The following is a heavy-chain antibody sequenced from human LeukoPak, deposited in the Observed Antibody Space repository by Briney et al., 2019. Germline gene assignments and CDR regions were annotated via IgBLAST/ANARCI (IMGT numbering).Heavy chain of an antibody. CDR3: AKEARYYYGSGSSYQFDY. Sequence: GGSLRLSCAASGFTFDDYGMSWVRQAPGKGLEWVAFIRYDGSNKYYADSVKGRFTISRDNSKNTLYLQMNSLRAEDTAVYYCAKEARYYYGSGSSYQFDYWGQGTLVTVSS. V-gene: IGHV3-30*02. D-gene: IGHD3-10*01. CDR2: IRYDGSNK. J-gene: IGHJ4*02. CDR1: GFTFDDYG.